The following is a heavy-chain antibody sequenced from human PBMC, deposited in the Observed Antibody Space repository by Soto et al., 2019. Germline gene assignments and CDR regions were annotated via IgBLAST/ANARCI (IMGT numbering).Heavy chain of an antibody. CDR1: GGSISSGGYY. J-gene: IGHJ4*02. D-gene: IGHD5-18*01. Sequence: QVQLQESGPGLVKPSQTLSLTCTVSGGSISSGGYYWSWIRQHPGKGLEWIGYIYYNGSTYYNPSLKRRLSISVDTSKNQFSLKLSSVTAADTAVYYCARAERGYSYGFDFWGQGTLVTVSS. CDR3: ARAERGYSYGFDF. CDR2: IYYNGST. V-gene: IGHV4-31*03.